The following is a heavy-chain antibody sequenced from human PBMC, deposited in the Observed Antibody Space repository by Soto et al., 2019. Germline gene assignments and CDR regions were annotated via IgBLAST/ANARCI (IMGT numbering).Heavy chain of an antibody. CDR3: ARHRPGDHGSGLDY. CDR1: SRSTETGLHS. CDR2: LFYTGRT. J-gene: IGHJ4*02. D-gene: IGHD3-10*01. Sequence: TCMGSSRSTETGLHSRVWIRQPQGKGLEWIGSLFYTGRTYYNPSLKSRATMSVDMSKNKFSLKLSSVTATDTAIYFCARHRPGDHGSGLDYWGQGPLVT. V-gene: IGHV4-39*01.